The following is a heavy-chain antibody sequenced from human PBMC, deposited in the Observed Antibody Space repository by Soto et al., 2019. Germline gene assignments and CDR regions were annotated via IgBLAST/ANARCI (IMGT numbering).Heavy chain of an antibody. D-gene: IGHD2-15*01. CDR1: GGTFSSYA. CDR2: ITPIFGTA. J-gene: IGHJ6*02. V-gene: IGHV1-69*01. Sequence: QVQLVQSGAEVKKPGSSVKVSCKASGGTFSSYAISWVRQAPGQGLAWMGGITPIFGTANYAQKFQGRVTITADESTSTAYMELSSLRSEDMAVYYCASTNIVVVVAANYYGMDVWGQGTTVTVSS. CDR3: ASTNIVVVVAANYYGMDV.